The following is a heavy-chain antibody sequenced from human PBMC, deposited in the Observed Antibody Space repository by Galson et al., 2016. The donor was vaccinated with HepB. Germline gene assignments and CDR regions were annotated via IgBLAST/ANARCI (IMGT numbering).Heavy chain of an antibody. Sequence: SVKVSCKASSTSAIQWVRQARGQRLEWIGWIVVGSGNTNYPQKFQERFTITRDMSTSTAYMELSSLRSEDTAVYYCAAASGYFDFWSGYFIFDNWGQGTLVTVSS. CDR2: IVVGSGNT. V-gene: IGHV1-58*02. CDR3: AAASGYFDFWSGYFIFDN. D-gene: IGHD3-3*01. CDR1: STSA. J-gene: IGHJ4*02.